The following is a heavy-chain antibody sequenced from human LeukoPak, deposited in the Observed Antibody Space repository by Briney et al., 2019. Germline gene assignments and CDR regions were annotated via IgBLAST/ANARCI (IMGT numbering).Heavy chain of an antibody. D-gene: IGHD3-10*01. V-gene: IGHV3-53*01. J-gene: IGHJ6*03. Sequence: GGSLRLSCVASGFTVSSNYMSWLRQAPGKGREWVSVIYSGGSTYYADSVKGRFTISRDNSKNTLYLQMNSLRAEDTAVYYCASGSGSYRTPYYYMDVWGTGTTVTVSS. CDR2: IYSGGST. CDR1: GFTVSSNY. CDR3: ASGSGSYRTPYYYMDV.